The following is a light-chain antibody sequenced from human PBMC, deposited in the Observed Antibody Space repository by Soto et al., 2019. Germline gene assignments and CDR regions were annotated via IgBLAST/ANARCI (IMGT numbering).Light chain of an antibody. J-gene: IGLJ2*01. CDR2: GNS. Sequence: QSVLTQPPSVSGAPGQRVTISCTGSSSNIGAGYDVHWYQQLPGTAPKLLIYGNSNRPSGVPVRFSGSKSGTSASLAITGLQAEDEADYYCQSYDSSLVFGGGTQLTVL. CDR1: SSNIGAGYD. CDR3: QSYDSSLV. V-gene: IGLV1-40*01.